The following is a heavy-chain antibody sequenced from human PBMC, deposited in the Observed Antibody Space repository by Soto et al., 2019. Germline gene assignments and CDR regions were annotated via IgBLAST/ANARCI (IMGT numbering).Heavy chain of an antibody. CDR2: INAGNGHT. CDR1: GYTFTSYA. Sequence: QVQLVQSGAEVKKPGASVKVSCKASGYTFTSYAMHWVRQAPGQRLEWMGWINAGNGHTKYSQKFQGRVTITRNTAASTAYMELSSLRSEDTAVSYCARSSVVVTAADYWGPGTLVTVSS. V-gene: IGHV1-3*01. D-gene: IGHD2-21*02. J-gene: IGHJ4*02. CDR3: ARSSVVVTAADY.